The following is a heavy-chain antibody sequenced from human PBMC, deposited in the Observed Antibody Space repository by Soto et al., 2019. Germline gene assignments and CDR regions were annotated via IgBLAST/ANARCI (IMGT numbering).Heavy chain of an antibody. CDR2: INHSGST. J-gene: IGHJ4*02. Sequence: SETLSLTCAVYGGSFSGYYWSWIRQPPGKGLEWIGEINHSGSTNYNPSLKSRVTISVDTSKNQFSLKLSSVTAADTAVYYCARGPPGVVPAAMPNFDYWGQGTLVTVSS. CDR1: GGSFSGYY. V-gene: IGHV4-34*01. CDR3: ARGPPGVVPAAMPNFDY. D-gene: IGHD2-2*01.